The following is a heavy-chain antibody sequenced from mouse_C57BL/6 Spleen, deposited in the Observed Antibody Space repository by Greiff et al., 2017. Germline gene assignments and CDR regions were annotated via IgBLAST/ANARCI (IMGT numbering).Heavy chain of an antibody. Sequence: QVQLQQSGPELVKPGASVKISCKASGYAFSSSWMNWVKQRPGKGLEWIGRIYPGDGDTNYNGKFTGKATLTAAKSSSTAYMQLDSLTSEDSAVYFCARSYDDPAWVAYWGQGTLVTVSA. CDR2: IYPGDGDT. V-gene: IGHV1-82*01. J-gene: IGHJ3*01. CDR1: GYAFSSSW. CDR3: ARSYDDPAWVAY. D-gene: IGHD2-10*01.